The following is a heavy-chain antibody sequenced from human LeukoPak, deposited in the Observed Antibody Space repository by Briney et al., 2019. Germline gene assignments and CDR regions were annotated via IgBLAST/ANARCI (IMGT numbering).Heavy chain of an antibody. Sequence: PSETLSLTCTVSGGSFSSYYWSWIRQPPGEGLEWIGSIYYSGSTDYNPSLKSRVTISVDTSKNQFSLKLSSVTAADTAVYYCARLSRYCSSTSCYLGWFDPWGQGTLVTVSS. D-gene: IGHD2-2*01. CDR3: ARLSRYCSSTSCYLGWFDP. CDR1: GGSFSSYY. V-gene: IGHV4-59*12. J-gene: IGHJ5*02. CDR2: IYYSGST.